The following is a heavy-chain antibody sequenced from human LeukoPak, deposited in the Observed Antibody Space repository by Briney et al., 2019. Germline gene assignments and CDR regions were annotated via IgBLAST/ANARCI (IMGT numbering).Heavy chain of an antibody. CDR3: ARTAYYYYGMDV. J-gene: IGHJ6*02. CDR2: IYYIGST. CDR1: GGSISSYY. V-gene: IGHV4-59*08. Sequence: SETLSLTCTVSGGSISSYYWSWIRQPPGKGLEWIGYIYYIGSTNYNPSLKSRVTISVDTSKNQFSLKLSSVTAADTAVYYCARTAYYYYGMDVWGQGTTVTVSS.